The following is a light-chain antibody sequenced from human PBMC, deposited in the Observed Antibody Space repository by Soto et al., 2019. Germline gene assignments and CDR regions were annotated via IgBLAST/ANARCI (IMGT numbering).Light chain of an antibody. Sequence: EIVLTQSPGTLSLSPGERATLSCRASQIVGGDTLAWFQQRPGQAPRLVIYGASNRAAGIPDRFSGSGSGTDFTLTVSRLEPEDFAVYYCQQYHWAPDTFGQGTRLETK. CDR3: QQYHWAPDT. CDR1: QIVGGDT. CDR2: GAS. V-gene: IGKV3-20*01. J-gene: IGKJ5*01.